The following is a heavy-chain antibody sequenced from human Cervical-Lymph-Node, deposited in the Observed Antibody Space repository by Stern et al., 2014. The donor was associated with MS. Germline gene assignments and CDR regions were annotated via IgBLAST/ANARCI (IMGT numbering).Heavy chain of an antibody. CDR3: ARDHHGANSLNYSDHGMDV. CDR1: GGTFGNYA. Sequence: VQLVESGGEVKTPGSSVKVSCNGSGGTFGNYAISWVRQAPGQGLEWMGRIIPFLGLVNNGQSFQGRVTITADNFTNTASLVFSSRRSEDTAVYYCARDHHGANSLNYSDHGMDVWGQGTTVTVSS. CDR2: IIPFLGLV. J-gene: IGHJ6*02. V-gene: IGHV1-69*09. D-gene: IGHD4-17*01.